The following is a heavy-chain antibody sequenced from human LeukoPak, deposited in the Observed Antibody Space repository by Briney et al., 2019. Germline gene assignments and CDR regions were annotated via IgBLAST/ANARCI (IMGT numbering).Heavy chain of an antibody. J-gene: IGHJ4*02. Sequence: GGSLRLSCAASGFTFDDYAMHWVRQAPGKGLEWVSLISWDGGSTYYADSVKGRFTISRDNSKNSLYLQMSSLRAEDTALYYCAKATYYYDSSGYSPLEYWGQGTLVTVSS. CDR3: AKATYYYDSSGYSPLEY. CDR2: ISWDGGST. CDR1: GFTFDDYA. D-gene: IGHD3-22*01. V-gene: IGHV3-43D*03.